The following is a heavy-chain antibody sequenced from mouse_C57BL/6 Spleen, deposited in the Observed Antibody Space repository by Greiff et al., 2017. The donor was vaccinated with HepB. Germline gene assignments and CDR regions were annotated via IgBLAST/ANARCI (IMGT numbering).Heavy chain of an antibody. J-gene: IGHJ1*03. V-gene: IGHV1-53*01. CDR3: AREIFLDWYFDV. CDR1: GYTFTSYW. Sequence: QVQLQQPGTELVKPGASVKLSCKASGYTFTSYWMHWVKQRPGQGLEWIGNINPSNGGTNYNEKFKSKATLTVDKSSSTAYMQLSSLTSEDSAVYYGAREIFLDWYFDVWGTGTTVTVSS. CDR2: INPSNGGT.